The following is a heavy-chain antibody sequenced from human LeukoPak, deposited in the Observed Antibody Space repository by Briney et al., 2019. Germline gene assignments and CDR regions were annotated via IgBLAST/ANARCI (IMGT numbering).Heavy chain of an antibody. CDR3: AKSYDISRFYPY. J-gene: IGHJ4*02. CDR1: GGSISSYY. Sequence: SETLSLTCTVSGGSISSYYWSWIRQPPGKGLEWIGYIYYSGSTNYNPSLKSRVTISVDTSKNQFSLKLSSVTAVDTAVYYCAKSYDISRFYPYWGQGTLVTVSS. V-gene: IGHV4-59*01. CDR2: IYYSGST. D-gene: IGHD3-22*01.